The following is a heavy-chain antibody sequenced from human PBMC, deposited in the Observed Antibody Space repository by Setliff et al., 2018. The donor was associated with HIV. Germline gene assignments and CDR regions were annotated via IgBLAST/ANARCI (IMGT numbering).Heavy chain of an antibody. J-gene: IGHJ4*02. Sequence: SETLSLTCTVSGGSISSGSYYWSWIRQPAGKGLEWIGRIYTSGSTKYNPSLKSRVTISVDTSKNQVSLKLSSVTAADTAVYYCARSPGVATITIFDYWGQGTLVTVSS. D-gene: IGHD5-12*01. CDR1: GGSISSGSYY. V-gene: IGHV4-61*02. CDR2: IYTSGST. CDR3: ARSPGVATITIFDY.